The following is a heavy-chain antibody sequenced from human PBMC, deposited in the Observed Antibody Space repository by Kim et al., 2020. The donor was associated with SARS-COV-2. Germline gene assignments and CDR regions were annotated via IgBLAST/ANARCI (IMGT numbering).Heavy chain of an antibody. CDR2: TYYRSKWYT. CDR3: ARDAPGSSYFDF. Sequence: SQTLSLTCAISGDTVSSNTGVWNWIRQSPSRGLEWLGRTYYRSKWYTDYAVSVKSRITIDPDTSQNQFSLHLNSVTPEDTAVYFCARDAPGSSYFDFWGRGTLVTVSS. D-gene: IGHD6-13*01. CDR1: GDTVSSNTGV. V-gene: IGHV6-1*01. J-gene: IGHJ4*02.